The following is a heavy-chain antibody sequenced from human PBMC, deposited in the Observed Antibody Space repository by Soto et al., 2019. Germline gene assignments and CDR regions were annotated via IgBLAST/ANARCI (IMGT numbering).Heavy chain of an antibody. D-gene: IGHD6-13*01. CDR3: ASPYSSSWYGSQFDY. J-gene: IGHJ4*02. Sequence: SETLSLTCTVSGGSISSSSYYWGWIRQPPGKGLEWIGSIYYSGSTYYNPSLKSRVTISVDTSKNQFSLKLSSVTAADTAVYYCASPYSSSWYGSQFDYWGQGTLVTVSS. CDR1: GGSISSSSYY. CDR2: IYYSGST. V-gene: IGHV4-39*01.